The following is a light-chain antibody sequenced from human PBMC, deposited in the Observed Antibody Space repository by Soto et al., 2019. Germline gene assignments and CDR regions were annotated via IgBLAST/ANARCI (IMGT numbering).Light chain of an antibody. Sequence: VMTQFPATLSVSPGERATLSCRASQSVTTNFAWYQQKPGHAPSLLIYDASTRAPGVPARFSGSGSGTEFTLTISRLQSEDFAAYYCQQNNNWPPTFGQGTKVDIK. CDR2: DAS. V-gene: IGKV3-15*01. J-gene: IGKJ1*01. CDR1: QSVTTN. CDR3: QQNNNWPPT.